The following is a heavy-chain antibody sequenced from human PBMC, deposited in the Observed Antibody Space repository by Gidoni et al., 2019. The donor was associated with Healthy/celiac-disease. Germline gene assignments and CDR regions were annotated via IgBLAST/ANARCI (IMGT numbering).Heavy chain of an antibody. CDR2: ISYDGSNK. D-gene: IGHD6-19*01. V-gene: IGHV3-30*18. CDR3: AKDRSAVAGKVGDYFDY. Sequence: GKGLEWVAVISYDGSNKYYADSVKGRFTISRDNSKNTLYLQMNSLRAEDTAVYYCAKDRSAVAGKVGDYFDYWGQGTLVTVSS. J-gene: IGHJ4*02.